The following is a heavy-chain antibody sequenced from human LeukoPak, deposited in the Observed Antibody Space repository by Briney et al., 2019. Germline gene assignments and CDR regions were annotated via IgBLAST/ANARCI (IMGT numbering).Heavy chain of an antibody. J-gene: IGHJ5*02. Sequence: SETLSLTCAVYGGSFSGYYWSWIRQPPGKGLEWIGEINHSGSTNYNPSLKSRVTISVDTSKNQFSLKLSSVTAADTAVYYCATLASNYGDYVMNWFDPWGQGTLVTVSS. CDR3: ATLASNYGDYVMNWFDP. D-gene: IGHD4-17*01. V-gene: IGHV4-34*01. CDR2: INHSGST. CDR1: GGSFSGYY.